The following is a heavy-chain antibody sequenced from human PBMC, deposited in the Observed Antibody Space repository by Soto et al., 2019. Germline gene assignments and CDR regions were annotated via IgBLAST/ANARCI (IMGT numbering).Heavy chain of an antibody. CDR1: GYTFTSYG. J-gene: IGHJ6*02. Sequence: ASGKVSCKASGYTFTSYGISWVRQAPGQGLEWMGWISAYSGNTNYAQKLQGRVTMTTDTSTSTAYMELRSLRSDDTAVYYCARDGHLTLVVPAAIAPDPRKDYGMDVWG. CDR3: ARDGHLTLVVPAAIAPDPRKDYGMDV. V-gene: IGHV1-18*04. CDR2: ISAYSGNT. D-gene: IGHD2-2*01.